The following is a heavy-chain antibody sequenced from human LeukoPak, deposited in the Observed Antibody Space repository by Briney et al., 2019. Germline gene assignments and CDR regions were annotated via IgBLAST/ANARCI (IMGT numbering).Heavy chain of an antibody. J-gene: IGHJ4*02. CDR2: ISYDGSNK. D-gene: IGHD2-15*01. CDR1: GFTFSSYA. V-gene: IGHV3-30*04. CDR3: AKEDVGAAPHY. Sequence: GGSLRLSCAASGFTFSSYAMHWVRQAPGKGLEWVAVISYDGSNKYYADSVKGRFTISRDNSKNTLYLQMDSLRVEDTAVYYCAKEDVGAAPHYWGQGTLVTVSS.